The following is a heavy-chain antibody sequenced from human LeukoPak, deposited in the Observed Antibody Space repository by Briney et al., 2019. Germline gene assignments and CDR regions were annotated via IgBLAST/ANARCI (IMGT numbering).Heavy chain of an antibody. D-gene: IGHD2-21*02. V-gene: IGHV1-69*01. CDR3: ARSDYYCGGDCYTYYYYGMDV. J-gene: IGHJ6*02. CDR2: IFPIFGTA. Sequence: GSSVKVSCKASGGTFSSYAISWVRQAPGQGLEWMGGIFPIFGTANYAQKFQGRVTITADESTSTAYMELSSLRSEDTAVYYCARSDYYCGGDCYTYYYYGMDVWGQGTTVTVSS. CDR1: GGTFSSYA.